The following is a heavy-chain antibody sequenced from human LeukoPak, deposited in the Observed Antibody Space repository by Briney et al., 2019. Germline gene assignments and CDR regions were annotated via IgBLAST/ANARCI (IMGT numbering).Heavy chain of an antibody. CDR1: GFTLSSYA. D-gene: IGHD6-19*01. CDR3: AKIPVSYSSGWSNFDY. Sequence: QPGGSLRLSCAASGFTLSSYAMSWVRQAPGKGVEWVSGISGSGGSTYYAESVKGRFTISRDNSKNTLYLQMNSLRAEDTAVYYCAKIPVSYSSGWSNFDYWGQGTLVTVSA. J-gene: IGHJ4*02. CDR2: ISGSGGST. V-gene: IGHV3-23*01.